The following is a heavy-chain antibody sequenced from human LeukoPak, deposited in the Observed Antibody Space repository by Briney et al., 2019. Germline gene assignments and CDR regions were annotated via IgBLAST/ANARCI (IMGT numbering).Heavy chain of an antibody. Sequence: SETLSLTCTVSGGSISSSSYYWGWICQTPGKGLEWIGSFDYSGSTFYNPSLKSRVTIFEDTSKNQFSLKLGSVTAADTAVYYCATHRVATIRAPFDYWGQGTLVIVSS. J-gene: IGHJ4*02. CDR2: FDYSGST. CDR1: GGSISSSSYY. V-gene: IGHV4-39*01. D-gene: IGHD5-12*01. CDR3: ATHRVATIRAPFDY.